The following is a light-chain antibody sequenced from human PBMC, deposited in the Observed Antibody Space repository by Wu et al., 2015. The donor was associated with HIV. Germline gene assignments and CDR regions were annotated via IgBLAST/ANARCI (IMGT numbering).Light chain of an antibody. V-gene: IGKV1-13*02. CDR2: DAS. CDR3: QQLNSFPLT. CDR1: QDIFKY. J-gene: IGKJ5*01. Sequence: IQLTQSPSSLSASIGDRVNITCRASQDIFKYLAWYQQTPGKAPRVLIYDASTLQSGVSSRFSGSGSGAHFTLTISGLQRVDFAVYFCQQLNSFPLTFGQGSRLEI.